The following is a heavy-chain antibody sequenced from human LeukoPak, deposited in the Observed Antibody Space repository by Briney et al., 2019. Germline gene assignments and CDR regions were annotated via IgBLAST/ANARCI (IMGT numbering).Heavy chain of an antibody. CDR3: ARDRGSYANYFDY. V-gene: IGHV3-48*04. CDR1: GFSFSGYS. Sequence: GGSLRLSCGASGFSFSGYSMNWVRQAPGQGLEGGSYIISSSSTKYYADSVKGRFTISRDNAKNSLYLQMNSLRAEDTAVYYCARDRGSYANYFDYWGQGTLVTVSS. J-gene: IGHJ4*02. D-gene: IGHD1-26*01. CDR2: IISSSSTK.